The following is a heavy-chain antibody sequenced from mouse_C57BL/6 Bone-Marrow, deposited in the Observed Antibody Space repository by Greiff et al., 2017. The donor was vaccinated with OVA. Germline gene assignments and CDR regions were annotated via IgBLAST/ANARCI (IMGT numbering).Heavy chain of an antibody. V-gene: IGHV5-4*01. CDR3: ASPYGSSFYWYFDV. CDR1: GFTFSSYA. J-gene: IGHJ1*03. CDR2: ISDGGSYT. Sequence: EVQVVESGGGLVKPGGSLKLSCAASGFTFSSYAMSWVRQTPEKRLEWVATISDGGSYTYYPDNVKGRFTISRDNAKNNLYLQMSHLKSEDTAMYYCASPYGSSFYWYFDVWGTGTTVTVSS. D-gene: IGHD1-1*01.